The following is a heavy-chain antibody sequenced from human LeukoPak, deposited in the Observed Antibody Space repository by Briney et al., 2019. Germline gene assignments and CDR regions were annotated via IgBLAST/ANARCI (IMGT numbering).Heavy chain of an antibody. J-gene: IGHJ4*02. Sequence: SETLSLTCTVSGGSIDSSSYYWGWIRQPPGKGLEWIGSIYSSGSTYYNPSLKSRVTISVDTSKNQFSLKLSSVTAADTAVYYCAAVVAATQSPYFDYWGQGTLVTVSS. CDR2: IYSSGST. V-gene: IGHV4-39*01. CDR1: GGSIDSSSYY. CDR3: AAVVAATQSPYFDY. D-gene: IGHD2-15*01.